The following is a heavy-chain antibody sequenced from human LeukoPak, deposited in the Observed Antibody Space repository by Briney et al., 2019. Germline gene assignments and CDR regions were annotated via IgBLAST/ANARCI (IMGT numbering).Heavy chain of an antibody. CDR2: IYISGIT. J-gene: IGHJ5*02. D-gene: IGHD2/OR15-2a*01. V-gene: IGHV4-4*07. Sequence: SETLSLTCTVSGGSISSYYWSWIRQPPGKGLEWIGRIYISGITKYNPSLKSRVTMSIDTSKNQFSLKLRSVTAADTAVYYCARVEDSECWFDPWGQGTLVTVSS. CDR3: ARVEDSECWFDP. CDR1: GGSISSYY.